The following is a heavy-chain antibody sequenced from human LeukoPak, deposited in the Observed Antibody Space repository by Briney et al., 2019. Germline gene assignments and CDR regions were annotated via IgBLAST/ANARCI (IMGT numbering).Heavy chain of an antibody. CDR2: ISGSAATT. D-gene: IGHD3-10*01. Sequence: PGRSLRLSCAASGFTFSTYGMTWVRQAPGKGLEWVSAISGSAATTFYADSVKGRFTISRDNSKNTLYLQMNSLRAEDTAVYYCAKRGPGSPQSGKYYFDYWGQGTLVTVSS. J-gene: IGHJ4*02. CDR3: AKRGPGSPQSGKYYFDY. V-gene: IGHV3-23*01. CDR1: GFTFSTYG.